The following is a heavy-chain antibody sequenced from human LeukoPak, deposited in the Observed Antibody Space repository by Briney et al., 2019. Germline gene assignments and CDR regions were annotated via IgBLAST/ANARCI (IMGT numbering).Heavy chain of an antibody. V-gene: IGHV3-7*03. CDR1: GFTLSSYW. Sequence: PGGSLRLSCTASGFTLSSYWMSWVRQAPGKGLEWVANIKQDGSEKYYVDSVKGRFTISRDNAKNSLYLQMNSLRAEDTAVYYCAKDRSYYDSSGYFDYWGQGTLVTVSS. CDR3: AKDRSYYDSSGYFDY. J-gene: IGHJ4*02. D-gene: IGHD3-22*01. CDR2: IKQDGSEK.